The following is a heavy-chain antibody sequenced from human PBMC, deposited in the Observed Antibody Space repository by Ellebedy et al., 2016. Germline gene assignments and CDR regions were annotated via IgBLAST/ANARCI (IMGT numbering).Heavy chain of an antibody. V-gene: IGHV3-23*01. CDR3: AKVVPGTNPYYYYYMDV. CDR2: ISDSGDIT. CDR1: GFSFRSHG. J-gene: IGHJ6*03. D-gene: IGHD2-2*01. Sequence: GGSLRLXCAVSGFSFRSHGMSWVRQAPGKGLEWVSVISDSGDITYYTDPVKGRFTISRDNSKNTLSLQMNSLRAEDTAIYYCAKVVPGTNPYYYYYMDVWGKGTTVTVSS.